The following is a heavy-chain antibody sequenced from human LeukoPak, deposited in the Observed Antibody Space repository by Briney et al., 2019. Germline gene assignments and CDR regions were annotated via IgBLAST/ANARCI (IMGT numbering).Heavy chain of an antibody. Sequence: ASVKVSCKASGYTLTSYYMHWVRQAPGQGLEWMGIINPSGGSTSYAQKFQGRVTMTRDTSTSTVYMELSSLRSEDTAVYYCARALSSGIAAAGFDYWGQGTLVTVSS. CDR2: INPSGGST. D-gene: IGHD6-13*01. V-gene: IGHV1-46*01. CDR3: ARALSSGIAAAGFDY. J-gene: IGHJ4*02. CDR1: GYTLTSYY.